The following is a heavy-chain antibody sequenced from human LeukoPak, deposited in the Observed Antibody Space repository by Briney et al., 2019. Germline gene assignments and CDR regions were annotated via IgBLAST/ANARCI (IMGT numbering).Heavy chain of an antibody. J-gene: IGHJ4*02. Sequence: GGSLRLSCAASGFTFSSYSMNWVRQAPGKGLEWVSSISSSSSSYIYYADSVKGRFTISRDNAKNSLYLQMNSLRAEDTAVYYCARDYYDSSGPTYYDYWGQGILVTVSS. V-gene: IGHV3-21*01. D-gene: IGHD3-22*01. CDR1: GFTFSSYS. CDR2: ISSSSSSYI. CDR3: ARDYYDSSGPTYYDY.